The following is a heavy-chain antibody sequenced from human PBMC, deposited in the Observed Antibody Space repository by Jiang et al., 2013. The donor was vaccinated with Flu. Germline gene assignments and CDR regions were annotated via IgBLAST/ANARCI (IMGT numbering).Heavy chain of an antibody. CDR2: IIPIYGTT. CDR1: GGTLRNFD. J-gene: IGHJ3*02. CDR3: ARDAIILGTDAFDI. D-gene: IGHD2-21*01. V-gene: IGHV1-69*01. Sequence: VQLVESGAEVKKPGASVKVSCKPSGGTLRNFDISWVRQAPGQGLEWMGGIIPIYGTTNYAAKFQGRLTITADEATKTAYMELSSLRSEDTAVYFCARDAIILGTDAFDIWGQGTTVIVSS.